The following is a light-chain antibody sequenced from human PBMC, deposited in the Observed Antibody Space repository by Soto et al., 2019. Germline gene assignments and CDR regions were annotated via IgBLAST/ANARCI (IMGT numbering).Light chain of an antibody. CDR2: DAS. V-gene: IGKV3-11*01. CDR1: QSVSSH. Sequence: EIALRQSPATLSLSPGERATLSCRASQSVSSHLAWFQQRPGQAPRLLIYDASNRATGIPARFSGSGSGTHFTLTITNLQSEDFAVYFCQHYNEWPLTFGGGTKVDI. J-gene: IGKJ4*01. CDR3: QHYNEWPLT.